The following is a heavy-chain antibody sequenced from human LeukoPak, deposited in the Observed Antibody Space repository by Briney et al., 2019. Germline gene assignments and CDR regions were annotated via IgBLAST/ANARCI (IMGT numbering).Heavy chain of an antibody. J-gene: IGHJ4*02. Sequence: SETLSLTCTVSGGSISSYYWSWIRQPPGKGLEWIGYIYYSGSTNYNPSLKSRVTISVDTSKNQFSLRLSSVTAADTALYYCARATIFGDYPFDYWGQGTLVTVSS. CDR2: IYYSGST. CDR1: GGSISSYY. CDR3: ARATIFGDYPFDY. V-gene: IGHV4-59*01. D-gene: IGHD3-3*01.